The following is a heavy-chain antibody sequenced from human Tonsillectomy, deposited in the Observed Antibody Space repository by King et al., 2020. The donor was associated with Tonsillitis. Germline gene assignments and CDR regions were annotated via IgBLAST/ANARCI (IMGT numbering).Heavy chain of an antibody. Sequence: VQLVESGGGLVQPGGSLRLSCAASGFTFSSYAMNWVRQAPGKGLEWVSVISGSGDTTYYVDSVKGRFTISRDNSKNTLYLQMNSLRAEDTAVYYCAKSSPEYSDFWTYHYYGMDVWGQGTTVTVSS. J-gene: IGHJ6*02. CDR2: ISGSGDTT. D-gene: IGHD3-3*01. CDR1: GFTFSSYA. V-gene: IGHV3-23*04. CDR3: AKSSPEYSDFWTYHYYGMDV.